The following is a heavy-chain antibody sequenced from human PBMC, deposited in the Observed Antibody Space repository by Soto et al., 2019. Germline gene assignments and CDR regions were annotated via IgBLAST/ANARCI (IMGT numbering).Heavy chain of an antibody. V-gene: IGHV3-64*01. CDR3: ARAMDYYDSSGYYYGGGYYYYGMDV. D-gene: IGHD3-22*01. CDR1: GFTFSSYS. Sequence: GGSLRLSCAASGFTFSSYSMNWVRQAPGKGLEYVSAISSNGGSTYYANSVKGRFTISRDNSKNTLYLQMGSLRAEDMAVYYCARAMDYYDSSGYYYGGGYYYYGMDVWGQGTTVTVSS. J-gene: IGHJ6*02. CDR2: ISSNGGST.